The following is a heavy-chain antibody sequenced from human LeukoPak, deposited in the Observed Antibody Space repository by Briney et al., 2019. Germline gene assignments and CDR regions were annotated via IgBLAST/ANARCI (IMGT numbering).Heavy chain of an antibody. CDR2: ISGSSDDI. CDR3: AKTGGIAAAH. V-gene: IGHV3-48*01. J-gene: IGHJ4*02. CDR1: GFTFSSHR. Sequence: GGSLRLSCAASGFTFSSHRMNWVRQAPGKGLEWVTDISGSSDDIHYADSVTGRFTISRDNAKNSVYLQMNSLRVEDTAVYYCAKTGGIAAAHWGQGTLVTVSS. D-gene: IGHD6-13*01.